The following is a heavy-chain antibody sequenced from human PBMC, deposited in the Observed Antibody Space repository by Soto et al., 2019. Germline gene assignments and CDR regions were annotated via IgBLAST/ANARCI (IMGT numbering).Heavy chain of an antibody. J-gene: IGHJ6*02. CDR2: INWNDGST. Sequence: GGSLRLSCAASGFTFDDYGMSWVRQAPGKGLEWVAGINWNDGSTGYVDSVKGRFTISRDNAKNSLYLQMTSLRAEDAAVYYCAKDQEDKGYYYYYDGMGVWGQGTMVTVS. CDR3: AKDQEDKGYYYYYDGMGV. V-gene: IGHV3-20*04. CDR1: GFTFDDYG.